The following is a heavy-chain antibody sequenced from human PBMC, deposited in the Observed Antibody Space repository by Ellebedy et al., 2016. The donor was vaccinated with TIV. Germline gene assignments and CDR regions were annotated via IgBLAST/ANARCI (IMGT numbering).Heavy chain of an antibody. Sequence: GESLKISCTASGYSLATNYMIWVRQAPGKGPEWVSLIYSGGTTYYADSVKGRFTISRDDSKNTLYLQMNSLRAEDTAVYYCARGRGYTHQGLNFDSWGQGTLVTVSS. CDR2: IYSGGTT. D-gene: IGHD2-2*02. J-gene: IGHJ4*02. V-gene: IGHV3-53*01. CDR3: ARGRGYTHQGLNFDS. CDR1: GYSLATNY.